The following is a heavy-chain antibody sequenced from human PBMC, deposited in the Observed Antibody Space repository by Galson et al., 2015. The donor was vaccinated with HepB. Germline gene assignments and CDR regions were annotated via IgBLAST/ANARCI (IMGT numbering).Heavy chain of an antibody. CDR2: INPSGGST. J-gene: IGHJ4*02. Sequence: SVKVSCKASGYTFTSYYMHWVRQAPGQGLEWMGIINPSGGSTSYAQKFQGRVTMTRDTSTSTVYMELSSLRSEDTAVYYCARDEGLSSGWHHNYYFDYWGQGTLVTVSS. CDR1: GYTFTSYY. CDR3: ARDEGLSSGWHHNYYFDY. V-gene: IGHV1-46*01. D-gene: IGHD6-19*01.